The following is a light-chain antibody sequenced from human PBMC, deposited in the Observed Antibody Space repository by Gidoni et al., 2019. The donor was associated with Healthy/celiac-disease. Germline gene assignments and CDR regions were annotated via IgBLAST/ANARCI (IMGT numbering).Light chain of an antibody. J-gene: IGKJ2*01. Sequence: DIQMTQSPSTLSASVGDRVTIPCRASQSISSWLAWYQQKPGKAPKLLIYKASSLESGVPSRFSGSGSGTEFTLTISSLQPDDFATYYCQQYNSYSTVGQGTKLEIK. V-gene: IGKV1-5*03. CDR2: KAS. CDR3: QQYNSYST. CDR1: QSISSW.